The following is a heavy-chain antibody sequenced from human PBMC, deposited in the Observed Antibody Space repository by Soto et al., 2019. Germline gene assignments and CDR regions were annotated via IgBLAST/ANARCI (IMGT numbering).Heavy chain of an antibody. Sequence: RLSCAASGFTFSSYGMHWVRQAPGRGLEWVAVISYDGSNKYYADSVKGRFTISSDNSKNTLYLQMNSLRAEDTAVYYCAKDGSIDGYNHRFFDYWGQGTLVTVSS. D-gene: IGHD5-12*01. CDR1: GFTFSSYG. CDR3: AKDGSIDGYNHRFFDY. CDR2: ISYDGSNK. J-gene: IGHJ4*02. V-gene: IGHV3-30*18.